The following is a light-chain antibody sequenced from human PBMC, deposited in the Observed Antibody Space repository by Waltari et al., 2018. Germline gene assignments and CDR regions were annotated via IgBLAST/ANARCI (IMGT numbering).Light chain of an antibody. V-gene: IGKV1-5*03. J-gene: IGKJ1*01. Sequence: DIQMTQSPSTLSASIGDRVTITCRASQNVDTWLAWYQQKPGKAPKLLVYKTSTLQSGVPSRFSGRGSGTHFTLTISSLQPDDFATYYCQQYNTYWTFGQGTKVE. CDR1: QNVDTW. CDR2: KTS. CDR3: QQYNTYWT.